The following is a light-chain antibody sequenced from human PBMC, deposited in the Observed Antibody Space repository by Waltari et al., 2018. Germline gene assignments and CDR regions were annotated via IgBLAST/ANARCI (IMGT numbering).Light chain of an antibody. CDR2: GAS. J-gene: IGKJ1*01. CDR3: QQYAYSPWT. V-gene: IGKV3-20*01. Sequence: DIVLTQSLGTLSLSPGERATLSCRASQSVSSNYLAWFHQKPGQAPRLLVYGASKRATGIPDRFSGSGSGTDFTLTISRLEPEDFAVYYCQQYAYSPWTFGQGTKVEIK. CDR1: QSVSSNY.